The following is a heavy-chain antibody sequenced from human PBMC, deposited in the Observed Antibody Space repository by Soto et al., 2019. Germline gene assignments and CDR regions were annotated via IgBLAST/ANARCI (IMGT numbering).Heavy chain of an antibody. Sequence: SETLSLTCAVYGGSFSGYYWSWIRQPPGKGLEWIGEINHSGSTNYNPSLKSRVTISVDTSKNQFSLKLSSVTAADTAVYYCARGTTVGYYYYYYMDVWGKGTTVTVSS. CDR2: INHSGST. D-gene: IGHD4-4*01. J-gene: IGHJ6*03. CDR3: ARGTTVGYYYYYYMDV. V-gene: IGHV4-34*01. CDR1: GGSFSGYY.